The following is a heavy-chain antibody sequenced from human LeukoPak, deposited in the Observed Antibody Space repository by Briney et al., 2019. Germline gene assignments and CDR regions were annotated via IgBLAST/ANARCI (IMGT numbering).Heavy chain of an antibody. CDR1: GFTFSSYS. Sequence: GGSLRLSCAASGFTFSSYSMNWVRQAPGRGLEWVSFISSSSSYIYYADSVKGRFTISRDNAKNSLYLQMNSLRAEDTAVYYCARDFRAYSSSWNYWGQGTLVTVSS. J-gene: IGHJ4*02. D-gene: IGHD6-6*01. V-gene: IGHV3-21*01. CDR3: ARDFRAYSSSWNY. CDR2: ISSSSSYI.